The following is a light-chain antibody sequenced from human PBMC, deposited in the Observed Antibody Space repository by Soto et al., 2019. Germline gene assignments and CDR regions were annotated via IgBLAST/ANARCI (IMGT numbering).Light chain of an antibody. Sequence: DIMLTQSPGTLSLSPGERATLSCRASQSVSSSYLAWYQHKPGQAPRLLIYGASSRATGIPDRFSGSGSGTDFTLTISRLEPEDFAVYYCQQYGSSPTWTFGQGTKVDIK. J-gene: IGKJ1*01. CDR2: GAS. CDR1: QSVSSSY. CDR3: QQYGSSPTWT. V-gene: IGKV3-20*01.